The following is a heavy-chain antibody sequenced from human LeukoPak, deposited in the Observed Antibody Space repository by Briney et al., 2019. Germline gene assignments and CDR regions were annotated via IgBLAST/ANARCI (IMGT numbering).Heavy chain of an antibody. CDR1: GFTFSSYW. CDR3: ASYNWNYPLDDY. V-gene: IGHV3-7*01. D-gene: IGHD1-7*01. CDR2: IKQDVSEK. Sequence: PGGSLRLSCAASGFTFSSYWMSWVRQAPGKGLEWVPNIKQDVSEKYYVDSVKGRFTISRDNAKNSLYLQINSLRAEDTAVYYCASYNWNYPLDDYWGQGTLVTVSS. J-gene: IGHJ4*02.